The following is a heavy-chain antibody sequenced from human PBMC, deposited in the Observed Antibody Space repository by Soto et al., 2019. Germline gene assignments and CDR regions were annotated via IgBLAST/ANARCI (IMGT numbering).Heavy chain of an antibody. CDR3: ARSGSYVRDAFDI. V-gene: IGHV4-61*01. Sequence: QVQLQESGPGVVKPSETLSLTCTVSGVSVSNGSYYWSWIRQPPGTGLEWIGFIYYTGSTNSNPSLKSRVTISVDTSQNQLSLKLTSVTAADTAVYYCARSGSYVRDAFDIWGQGTLVTVSS. J-gene: IGHJ3*02. CDR1: GVSVSNGSYY. CDR2: IYYTGST. D-gene: IGHD1-26*01.